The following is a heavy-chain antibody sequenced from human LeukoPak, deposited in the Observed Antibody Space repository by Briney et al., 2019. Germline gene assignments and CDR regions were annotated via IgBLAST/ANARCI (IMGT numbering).Heavy chain of an antibody. V-gene: IGHV4-34*01. CDR2: INHSGST. J-gene: IGHJ4*02. CDR1: GGSFSGYY. CDR3: ARFRKLLPRATGDY. D-gene: IGHD1-26*01. Sequence: KPSETLSLTCAVYGGSFSGYYWGWLRQPPGKGLEWIGEINHSGSTNYNPSLKSRVTISVDTSKNQFSLKLSSVTAADTAVYYCARFRKLLPRATGDYWGQGTLVTVSS.